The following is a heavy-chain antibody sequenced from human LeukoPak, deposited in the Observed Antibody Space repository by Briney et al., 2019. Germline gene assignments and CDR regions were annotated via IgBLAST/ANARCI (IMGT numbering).Heavy chain of an antibody. D-gene: IGHD3-10*01. CDR2: FDPEDGET. CDR3: ARELWFGELLGDWFDP. V-gene: IGHV1-24*01. J-gene: IGHJ5*02. CDR1: GYTFTSYY. Sequence: ASVKVSCKASGYTFTSYYIHWVRQAPGKGLEWMGGFDPEDGETIYAQKFQGRVTMTEDTSTDTAYMELSSLRSEDTAVYYCARELWFGELLGDWFDPWGQGTLVTVSS.